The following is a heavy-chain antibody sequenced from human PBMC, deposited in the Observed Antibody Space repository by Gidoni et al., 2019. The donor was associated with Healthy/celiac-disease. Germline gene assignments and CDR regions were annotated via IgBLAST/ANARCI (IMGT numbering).Heavy chain of an antibody. CDR2: ISGSGGST. CDR1: GFPFSSYA. J-gene: IGHJ6*02. D-gene: IGHD3-22*01. CDR3: AKVRDYYDSSGYYYYYYGMDV. Sequence: EVQLLESGGGLVQPGGSLRLSCAASGFPFSSYAMSWVRQAPGKGLEWVSAISGSGGSTYYADSVKGRFTISRDNSKNTLYLQMNSLRAEDTAVYYCAKVRDYYDSSGYYYYYYGMDVWGQGTTVTVSS. V-gene: IGHV3-23*01.